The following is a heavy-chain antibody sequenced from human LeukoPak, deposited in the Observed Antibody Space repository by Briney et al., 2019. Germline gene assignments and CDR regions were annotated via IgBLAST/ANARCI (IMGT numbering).Heavy chain of an antibody. CDR2: IYPGDSDT. J-gene: IGHJ4*02. CDR1: GYSFTSYW. Sequence: GESLKISCKGSGYSFTSYWIGWVRQMPGKGLEWMGIIYPGDSDTRYSPSFQGQVTISADKSISTAYLQWKSLKASDIAMYYCARLPAGSTGWPDYWGQGTLVTVSS. CDR3: ARLPAGSTGWPDY. V-gene: IGHV5-51*01. D-gene: IGHD6-19*01.